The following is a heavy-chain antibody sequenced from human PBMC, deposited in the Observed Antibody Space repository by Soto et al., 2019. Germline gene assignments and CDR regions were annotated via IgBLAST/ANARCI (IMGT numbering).Heavy chain of an antibody. D-gene: IGHD6-13*01. Sequence: GGSLRLSCAASGFTFSNAWMNWVRQAPGKGLEWVGRIKSKTDGGTTDYDAPVKGRFTISRDDSKNTLYLKMNSLKTEDSAVYYCTTDRVAAAGIRNYWGQGTLVTVSS. J-gene: IGHJ4*02. CDR2: IKSKTDGGTT. CDR1: GFTFSNAW. V-gene: IGHV3-15*07. CDR3: TTDRVAAAGIRNY.